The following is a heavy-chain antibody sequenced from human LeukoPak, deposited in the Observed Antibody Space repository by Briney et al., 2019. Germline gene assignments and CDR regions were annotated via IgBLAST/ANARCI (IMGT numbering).Heavy chain of an antibody. CDR3: AKDRGSNYVDY. J-gene: IGHJ4*02. Sequence: GGSLRLSCAASAFTFSSYGMHWVRQAPGKGLEWVAFIRYDGGNKYYADSVRGRFTISRDNSKNTLYLQMNSLRAEDTAVYYCAKDRGSNYVDYWGQGTLVTVSS. CDR1: AFTFSSYG. V-gene: IGHV3-30*02. D-gene: IGHD4-11*01. CDR2: IRYDGGNK.